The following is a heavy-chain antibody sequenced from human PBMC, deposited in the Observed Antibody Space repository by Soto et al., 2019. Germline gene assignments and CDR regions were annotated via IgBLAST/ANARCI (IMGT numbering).Heavy chain of an antibody. Sequence: SETLSLTCAVYGGSFSGYYWSWIRQPPGKGLEWIGEINHSGSTNYNPSLKSRVTISVDTSKNQFSLKLSSVTAADTAVYYCARGFYLSQQLVRWHYYGMDVWGQGTTVTVSS. V-gene: IGHV4-34*01. CDR3: ARGFYLSQQLVRWHYYGMDV. D-gene: IGHD6-13*01. CDR1: GGSFSGYY. CDR2: INHSGST. J-gene: IGHJ6*02.